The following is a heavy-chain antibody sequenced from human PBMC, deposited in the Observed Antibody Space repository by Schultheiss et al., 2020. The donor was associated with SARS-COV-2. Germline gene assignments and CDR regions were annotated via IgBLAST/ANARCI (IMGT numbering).Heavy chain of an antibody. J-gene: IGHJ2*01. Sequence: GSLRLSCAASGFTFSSYAMSWVRQAPGKGLEWIGSIYYSGSTYYNPSLKSRVTISVDTSKNQFSLKLSSVTAADTAVYYCASVVVPARTNWYFDLWGRGTLVTVSS. CDR3: ASVVVPARTNWYFDL. CDR1: GFTFSSYA. CDR2: IYYSGST. D-gene: IGHD2-2*01. V-gene: IGHV4-38-2*01.